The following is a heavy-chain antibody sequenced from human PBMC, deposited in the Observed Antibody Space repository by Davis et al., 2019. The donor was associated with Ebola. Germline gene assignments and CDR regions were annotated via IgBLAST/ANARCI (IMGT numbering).Heavy chain of an antibody. CDR3: ARRRIEYGGYGT. V-gene: IGHV4-34*01. Sequence: PSETLSLTCAVYGGSFSGYYWSWIRQPPGKGLEWIGEINHSGSTNYNPSLKSRVTISVDTSKNQFSLKLSSVTAADTAVYYCARRRIEYGGYGTWGQGTLVTVST. CDR1: GGSFSGYY. CDR2: INHSGST. D-gene: IGHD5-12*01. J-gene: IGHJ5*02.